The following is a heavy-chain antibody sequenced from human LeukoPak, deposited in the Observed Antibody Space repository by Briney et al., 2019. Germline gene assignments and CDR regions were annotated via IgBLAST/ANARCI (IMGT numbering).Heavy chain of an antibody. Sequence: GGSLRLSCAASGFTFSSCSMNWVRQAPGKGLEWVSSISSSSSYIYYADSVKGRFTISRDNAKNSLYLQMNSLRAEDTAVYYCARIVGAYYYGMDVWGQGTTVTVSS. CDR2: ISSSSSYI. CDR1: GFTFSSCS. V-gene: IGHV3-21*01. D-gene: IGHD1-26*01. CDR3: ARIVGAYYYGMDV. J-gene: IGHJ6*02.